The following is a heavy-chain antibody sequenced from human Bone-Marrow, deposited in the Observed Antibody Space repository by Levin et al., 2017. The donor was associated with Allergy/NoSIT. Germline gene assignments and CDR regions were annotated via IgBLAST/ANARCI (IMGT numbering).Heavy chain of an antibody. Sequence: GESLKISCVASGFPFRNYAIRWVRQAPGKGLEWVALTSPDGSNRYYADSVKGRFTISRDNSKNTLYLQMDSLRAEDTAVYFCAKDYQGYTNFWGQGTLVTVSP. D-gene: IGHD5-24*01. CDR2: TSPDGSNR. CDR3: AKDYQGYTNF. V-gene: IGHV3-30*18. J-gene: IGHJ4*02. CDR1: GFPFRNYA.